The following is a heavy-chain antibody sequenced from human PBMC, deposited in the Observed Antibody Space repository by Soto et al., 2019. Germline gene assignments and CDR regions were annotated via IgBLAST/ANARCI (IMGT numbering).Heavy chain of an antibody. Sequence: PGGSLRLSCAASVFKFSDYWMSLVRQAPGKGLECVCNIKHDTSEAHYADSVRGGFTITRDKIKNFLFLYMTDLRANETASYYCARDGLLFSGPYRRSSFAYWGLGTMVTVSS. CDR1: VFKFSDYW. D-gene: IGHD3-16*02. J-gene: IGHJ4*02. CDR2: IKHDTSEA. V-gene: IGHV3-7*03. CDR3: ARDGLLFSGPYRRSSFAY.